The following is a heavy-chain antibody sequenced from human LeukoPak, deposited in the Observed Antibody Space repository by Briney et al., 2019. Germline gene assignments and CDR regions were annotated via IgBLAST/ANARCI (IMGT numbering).Heavy chain of an antibody. Sequence: SETLSLTCTVSGGSISSYYWSWIRQPPGKVREWIGYISYSGSTNYNPSLKSRVAISVDTSKNQFSLKLSSVTAADTAVYYCARNKAVTFNWFDPWGQGTLVTVSS. CDR2: ISYSGST. D-gene: IGHD6-19*01. CDR3: ARNKAVTFNWFDP. CDR1: GGSISSYY. J-gene: IGHJ5*02. V-gene: IGHV4-59*01.